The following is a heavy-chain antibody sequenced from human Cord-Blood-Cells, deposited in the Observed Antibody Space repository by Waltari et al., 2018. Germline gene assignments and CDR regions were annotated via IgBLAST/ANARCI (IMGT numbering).Heavy chain of an antibody. Sequence: QVQPQQWGAGLLKPSETLSLTCAVYGGSFSGYYWSWIRQPPGKGLEWIGEINHSGSTNYNPSLKSRVTISVDTSKNQFSLKLSSVTAADTAVYYCARVSNYWFDPWGQGTLVTVSS. CDR3: ARVSNYWFDP. V-gene: IGHV4-34*01. CDR1: GGSFSGYY. CDR2: INHSGST. D-gene: IGHD4-4*01. J-gene: IGHJ5*02.